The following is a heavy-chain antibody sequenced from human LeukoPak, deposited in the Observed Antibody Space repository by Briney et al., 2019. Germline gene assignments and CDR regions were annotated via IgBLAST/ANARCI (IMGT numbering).Heavy chain of an antibody. Sequence: PGGSLRLSCEASGFTFTTYSMTWVRQAPGKGLEWVSIISSGSSAIFSADALKGRFTISRDDAKNLLYLDMNSLRAEDTAVYYCAKDDAWLQYGDWGRGTLVTVSS. D-gene: IGHD5-24*01. CDR1: GFTFTTYS. CDR3: AKDDAWLQYGD. CDR2: ISSGSSAI. J-gene: IGHJ4*02. V-gene: IGHV3-21*01.